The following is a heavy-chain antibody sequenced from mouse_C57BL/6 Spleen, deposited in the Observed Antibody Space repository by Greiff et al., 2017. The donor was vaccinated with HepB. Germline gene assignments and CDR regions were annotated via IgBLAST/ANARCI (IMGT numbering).Heavy chain of an antibody. Sequence: VQLQQSGAELVKPGASVKISCKASGYAFSSYWMNWVKQRPGKGLEWIGQIYPGDGDTNYNGKFKGKATLTADKSSSTAYMQLSGLTSEDSAVYFCARGGDYSNYGDYWGQGTTLTVSS. CDR1: GYAFSSYW. J-gene: IGHJ2*01. D-gene: IGHD2-5*01. CDR3: ARGGDYSNYGDY. V-gene: IGHV1-80*01. CDR2: IYPGDGDT.